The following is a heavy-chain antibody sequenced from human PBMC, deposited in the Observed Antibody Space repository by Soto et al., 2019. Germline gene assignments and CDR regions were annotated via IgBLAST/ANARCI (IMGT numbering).Heavy chain of an antibody. Sequence: GGSLRLSCAASGFTFSSYSMNWVRQAPGKGLEWVSYISSSSSTIYYADSVKGRFTTSRDNAKNSLYLQMNSLRDEDTAVYYCARLLLWFGESYGMDVWGQGTTVTVSS. CDR3: ARLLLWFGESYGMDV. V-gene: IGHV3-48*02. CDR1: GFTFSSYS. CDR2: ISSSSSTI. J-gene: IGHJ6*02. D-gene: IGHD3-10*01.